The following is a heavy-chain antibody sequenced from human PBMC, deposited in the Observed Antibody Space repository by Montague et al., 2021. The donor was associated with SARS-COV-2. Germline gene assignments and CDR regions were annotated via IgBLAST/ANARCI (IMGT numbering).Heavy chain of an antibody. CDR3: ARSGAAPMD. J-gene: IGHJ4*02. D-gene: IGHD3-10*01. CDR1: GGSISSYF. CDR2: FYHSGGT. V-gene: IGHV4-59*13. Sequence: SETLSLTCTVSGGSISSYFWSWIRQSPGKGLEWIGYFYHSGGTKYNPSLKSRVTISGDTSKNQFSLKLSSVTTADTAVYYCARSGAAPMDWGRGTLVTVSS.